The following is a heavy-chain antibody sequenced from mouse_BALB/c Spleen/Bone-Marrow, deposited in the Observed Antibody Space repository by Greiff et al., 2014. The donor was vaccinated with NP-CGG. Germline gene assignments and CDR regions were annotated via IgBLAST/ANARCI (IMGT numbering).Heavy chain of an antibody. CDR2: IDPYNGGT. CDR1: GYAFTSYN. CDR3: ARIGIGNIGGAY. V-gene: IGHV1S135*01. Sequence: EVKLMESGPELVKPGASVKVSCKASGYAFTSYNMYWVKQSHGKSLEWIGYIDPYNGGTSYNQNLKGKATLTVDKSSSTAYMHLNSLTSEDSAVYYCARIGIGNIGGAYWGLGTLVTVSA. D-gene: IGHD4-1*01. J-gene: IGHJ3*01.